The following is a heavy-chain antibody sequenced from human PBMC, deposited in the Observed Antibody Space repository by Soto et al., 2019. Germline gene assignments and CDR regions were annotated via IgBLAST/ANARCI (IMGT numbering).Heavy chain of an antibody. CDR3: ARSPEATVTAFDY. V-gene: IGHV4-31*03. J-gene: IGHJ4*02. CDR2: IYYSGST. Sequence: QVQLQESGPGLVKPSQTLSLTCTVSGGSISSGGYYWSWIRQHPGKGLEWIGYIYYSGSTYYNPPLKSRVTRSVATSKNQFSLKLSSVTAADTAVYYCARSPEATVTAFDYWGQGTLVTVSS. D-gene: IGHD4-17*01. CDR1: GGSISSGGYY.